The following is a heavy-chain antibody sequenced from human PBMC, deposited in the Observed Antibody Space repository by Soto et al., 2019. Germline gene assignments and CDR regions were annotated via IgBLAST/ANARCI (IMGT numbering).Heavy chain of an antibody. CDR2: IYYSGST. CDR3: ARHWGSYRTGFDP. V-gene: IGHV4-59*08. CDR1: GGSISSYY. D-gene: IGHD1-26*01. Sequence: SETLSLTCTVSGGSISSYYWSWIRQPPGKGLEWIGYIYYSGSTNYNPSLKSRVTISVDTSKNQFSLKLSSVTAADTAVYYCARHWGSYRTGFDPWGQGTLVTVSS. J-gene: IGHJ5*02.